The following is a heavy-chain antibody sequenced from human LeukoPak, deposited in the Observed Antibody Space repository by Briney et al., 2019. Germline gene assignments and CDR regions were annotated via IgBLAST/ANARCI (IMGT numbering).Heavy chain of an antibody. D-gene: IGHD6-19*01. V-gene: IGHV6-1*01. J-gene: IGHJ4*02. CDR2: TFQRSKWYS. CDR1: GDTVSSKTTA. CDR3: ARGLAGTYDY. Sequence: SQTLSLTCAISGDTVSSKTTAWYWIRQSPSRGLEWLGRTFQRSKWYSDYAESVKGRITINPDTSKNQFSLQLDSVTPEDTAVYFCARGLAGTYDYWGQGTLVTVSS.